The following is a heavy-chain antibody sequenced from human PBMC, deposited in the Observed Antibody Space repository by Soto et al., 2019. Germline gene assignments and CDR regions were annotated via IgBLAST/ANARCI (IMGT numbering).Heavy chain of an antibody. D-gene: IGHD1-26*01. V-gene: IGHV3-21*01. CDR1: GFTFSSYS. CDR3: ARDSGIVGATKPYGELDY. Sequence: GGSLRLSCAASGFTFSSYSMNWVRQAPGKGLEWVSSISSSSSYIYYADSVKGRFTISRDNAKNSLYLQMNSLRAEDTAVYYCARDSGIVGATKPYGELDYWGQGTLVTVSS. CDR2: ISSSSSYI. J-gene: IGHJ4*02.